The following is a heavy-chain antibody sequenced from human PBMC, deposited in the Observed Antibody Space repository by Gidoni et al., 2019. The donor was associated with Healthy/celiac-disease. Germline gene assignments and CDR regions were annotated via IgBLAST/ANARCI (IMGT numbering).Heavy chain of an antibody. D-gene: IGHD5-12*01. Sequence: QVQLQQWGAGLLKPSETLSLTCAVYGGSFSGYYWSWIRQPPGKGLEWIGEINHSGSTNYNPSLKSRVTISVDTSKNQFSLKLSSVTAADTAVYYCARVGSPTIRGENYYYYGMDVWGQGTTVTVSS. CDR1: GGSFSGYY. V-gene: IGHV4-34*01. CDR2: INHSGST. CDR3: ARVGSPTIRGENYYYYGMDV. J-gene: IGHJ6*02.